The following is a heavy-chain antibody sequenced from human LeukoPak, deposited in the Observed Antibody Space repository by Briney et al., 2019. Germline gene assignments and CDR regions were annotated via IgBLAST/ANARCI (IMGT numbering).Heavy chain of an antibody. J-gene: IGHJ4*02. CDR1: GSTICSHY. Sequence: GGSLRLSCAASGSTICSHYMHWVRQAPGKGLEWVSGIHDSGGITYYADSVKGRFTISRDNSKNTLYLQMNSLRAEDTAIYYCAKDRGSVGADFHYWGQGTLITVSS. CDR3: AKDRGSVGADFHY. V-gene: IGHV3-23*01. CDR2: IHDSGGIT. D-gene: IGHD1-26*01.